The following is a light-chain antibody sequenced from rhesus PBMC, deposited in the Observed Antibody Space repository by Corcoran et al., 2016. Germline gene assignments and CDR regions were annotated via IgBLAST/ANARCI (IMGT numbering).Light chain of an antibody. CDR2: KAS. CDR3: QQYSSSPLT. Sequence: DIQMTQSPSSLSASVGDTVTITCRASQSINNWLAWYQQKPGKAPNLLSYKASTLQSGVPSRFSGFGSGTDFTLTISSLQSEDFATYYCQQYSSSPLTFGGGTKVELK. J-gene: IGKJ4*01. CDR1: QSINNW. V-gene: IGKV1-22*01.